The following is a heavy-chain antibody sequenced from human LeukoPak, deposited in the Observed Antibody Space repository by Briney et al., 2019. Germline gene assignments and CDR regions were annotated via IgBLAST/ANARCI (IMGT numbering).Heavy chain of an antibody. Sequence: SETLSLTCAVSGYSISSGYYWGWIRQPPGKGLEWIGSIYHSGSTYYNPSLKSRVTISVDTSKNQFSLKLSSVTAADTAVYYCARKIRHYDFRSGYYFPYYFDYWGQGTLVTVSS. V-gene: IGHV4-38-2*01. CDR3: ARKIRHYDFRSGYYFPYYFDY. CDR2: IYHSGST. J-gene: IGHJ4*02. D-gene: IGHD3-3*01. CDR1: GYSISSGYY.